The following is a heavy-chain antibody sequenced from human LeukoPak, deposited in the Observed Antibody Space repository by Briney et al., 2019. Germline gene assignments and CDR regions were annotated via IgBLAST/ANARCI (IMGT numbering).Heavy chain of an antibody. V-gene: IGHV4-4*07. J-gene: IGHJ4*02. CDR2: IHSSGST. CDR1: GGSISSYY. CDR3: ARGGETMVRGIES. Sequence: PSETLSLTCTFSGGSISSYYWSWIRQPAGKGLEWIGRIHSSGSTNYNPSLKSRVTMSVDTSKNQFSLKLSSVTAADTAVYYCARGGETMVRGIESWGQGTLVTVSS. D-gene: IGHD3-10*01.